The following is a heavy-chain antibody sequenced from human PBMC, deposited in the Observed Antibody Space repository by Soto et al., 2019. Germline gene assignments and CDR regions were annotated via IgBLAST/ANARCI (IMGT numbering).Heavy chain of an antibody. CDR2: VSHIGST. V-gene: IGHV4-39*01. Sequence: HLQLQESGPGLVKPSETLSLTCSVSGCSISNSSYLWGWVRQPPGKGLQWIGSVSHIGSTNYNPSLKSRLTISVGTSKTQSSLRLDSVTAADTAVYYCSRIAVSGPRTGFDYWCQGILVTVSS. J-gene: IGHJ4*02. CDR3: SRIAVSGPRTGFDY. D-gene: IGHD6-19*01. CDR1: GCSISNSSYL.